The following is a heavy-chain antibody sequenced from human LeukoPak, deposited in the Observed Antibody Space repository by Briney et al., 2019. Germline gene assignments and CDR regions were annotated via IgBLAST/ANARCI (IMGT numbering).Heavy chain of an antibody. D-gene: IGHD6-13*01. CDR3: ARGLPYSSSWYRGTTINWFDP. V-gene: IGHV4-39*07. Sequence: SETLSLTCTVSGGSISSSTYYWGWIRQPPGKGLEWIGEINHSGSTNYNPSLKSRVTISADTSKNQFSLKLSSVTAADTAVYYCARGLPYSSSWYRGTTINWFDPWGQGTLVTVSS. J-gene: IGHJ5*02. CDR1: GGSISSSTYY. CDR2: INHSGST.